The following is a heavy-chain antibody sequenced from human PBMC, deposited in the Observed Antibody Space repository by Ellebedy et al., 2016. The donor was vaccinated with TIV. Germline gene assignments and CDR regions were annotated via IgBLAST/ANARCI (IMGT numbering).Heavy chain of an antibody. CDR3: VREWSGFDF. V-gene: IGHV4-59*12. CDR2: IYYTGNP. CDR1: GGSISSDY. J-gene: IGHJ3*01. Sequence: SETLSLXXAVSGGSISSDYWSWIRQPPGKGLETIGYIYYTGNPNYNASLKSRVTMSIDTSKNQFSLRLTSVTPDDTAVYYCVREWSGFDFWGQGAMVTVSS. D-gene: IGHD2-15*01.